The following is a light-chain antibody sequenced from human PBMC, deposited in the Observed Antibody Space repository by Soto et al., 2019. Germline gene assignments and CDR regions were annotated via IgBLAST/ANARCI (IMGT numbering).Light chain of an antibody. CDR1: QSVSSSY. V-gene: IGKV3-20*01. Sequence: EIVLTQSPGTLSLSPGERATLSCRASQSVSSSYVAWYQQKTGQAPRLLIYGASSRATGIPDRFSGSGSGTDFTLTISRLEPEDCAVYYCQQYGCLPLTCGQGTKLEIK. J-gene: IGKJ2*01. CDR2: GAS. CDR3: QQYGCLPLT.